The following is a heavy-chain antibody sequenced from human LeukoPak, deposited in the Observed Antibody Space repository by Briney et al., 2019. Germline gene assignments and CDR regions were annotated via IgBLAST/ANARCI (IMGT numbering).Heavy chain of an antibody. V-gene: IGHV3-21*05. J-gene: IGHJ4*02. Sequence: GGSLRLSCAGAEFTFSDYTMNWVRQAPGKGLEGVSYISPDSTEIYYADSVKGRFTISRDNAKNSLYLQMNSLRAEDTAVYYCAGDYGDYVSVFDYWGQGTLVTVSS. CDR2: ISPDSTEI. CDR1: EFTFSDYT. D-gene: IGHD4-17*01. CDR3: AGDYGDYVSVFDY.